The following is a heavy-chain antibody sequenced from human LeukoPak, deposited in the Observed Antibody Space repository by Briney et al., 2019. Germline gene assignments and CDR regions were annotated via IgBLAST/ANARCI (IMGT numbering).Heavy chain of an antibody. V-gene: IGHV3-15*01. D-gene: IGHD5-12*01. CDR2: IKSKTDGGTT. Sequence: PGGSLRLSCAASGFTFNNAWMSWVRQAPGKGLEWVGRIKSKTDGGTTDYAAPVKGRFTISRDDSNNTLYLQMNSLKTEDTAVYYCTAESSYEGLFDYWGQGTLVTVSS. CDR1: GFTFNNAW. CDR3: TAESSYEGLFDY. J-gene: IGHJ4*02.